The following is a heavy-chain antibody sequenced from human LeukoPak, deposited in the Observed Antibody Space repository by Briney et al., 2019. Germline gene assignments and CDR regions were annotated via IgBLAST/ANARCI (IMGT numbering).Heavy chain of an antibody. CDR1: GFTFSSYE. CDR2: ITSGGGHT. CDR3: ARGHYDVLTSSYKWTPDY. V-gene: IGHV3-21*06. Sequence: GGSLRLSCAASGFTFSSYEMNWVRQAPGKGLEWVSSITSGGGHTYYADSVKGRSTTSRDNAKNSLSLRLDSLRAEDTAVYYCARGHYDVLTSSYKWTPDYWGQGTLVTVSS. D-gene: IGHD3-9*01. J-gene: IGHJ4*02.